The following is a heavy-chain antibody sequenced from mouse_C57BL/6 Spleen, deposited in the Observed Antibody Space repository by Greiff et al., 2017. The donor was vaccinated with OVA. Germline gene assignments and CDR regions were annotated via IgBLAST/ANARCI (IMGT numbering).Heavy chain of an antibody. Sequence: QVQLQQPGAELVRPGSSVKLSCKASGYTFTSYWMHWVKQRPIQGLEWIGNIDPSDSETHYNQKFKDKATLTVDKSSSTAYMQLSSLTSEDSAVYYCARDYYGRRGYFDYWGQGTTLTVSS. D-gene: IGHD1-1*01. CDR2: IDPSDSET. V-gene: IGHV1-52*01. J-gene: IGHJ2*01. CDR3: ARDYYGRRGYFDY. CDR1: GYTFTSYW.